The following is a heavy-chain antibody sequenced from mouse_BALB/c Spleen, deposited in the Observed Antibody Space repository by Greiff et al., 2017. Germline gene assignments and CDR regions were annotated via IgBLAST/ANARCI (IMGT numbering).Heavy chain of an antibody. D-gene: IGHD1-2*01. Sequence: EVQLQQSGPELVKPGASVKMSCKASGYTFTSYVMHWVKQKPGQGLEWIGYINPYNDGTKYNEKFKGKATLTSDKSSSTAYMELSSLTSEDSAVYYCARSGGEFITTPWFAYWGQGTLVTVSA. J-gene: IGHJ3*01. V-gene: IGHV1-14*01. CDR3: ARSGGEFITTPWFAY. CDR1: GYTFTSYV. CDR2: INPYNDGT.